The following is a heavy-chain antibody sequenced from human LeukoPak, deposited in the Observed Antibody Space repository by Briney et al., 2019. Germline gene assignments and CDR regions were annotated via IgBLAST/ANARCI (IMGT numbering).Heavy chain of an antibody. J-gene: IGHJ4*02. CDR2: ISGSGGST. Sequence: GGSLRLSCAASGFTFSSYAMSWVRQAPGKGLEWVSAISGSGGSTYYADSVKGRFTISRDNSKNTLYLQMNSLRAEDTAVYYCARGIVGASKTFDYWGQGTLVTVSS. D-gene: IGHD1-26*01. V-gene: IGHV3-23*01. CDR1: GFTFSSYA. CDR3: ARGIVGASKTFDY.